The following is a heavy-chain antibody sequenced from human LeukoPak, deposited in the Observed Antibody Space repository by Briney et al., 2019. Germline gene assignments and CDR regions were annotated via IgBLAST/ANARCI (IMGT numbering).Heavy chain of an antibody. Sequence: PGGSLRLSCAASGFTFSSYCVHWARQSPGRGLVWVSRINSDGSSTSYADSVKGRFTISRDNTKNTLYLQMNSLRAEDTAVYYCFAEGTYYYYGMDVWGQGPTVTVSS. CDR2: INSDGSST. CDR1: GFTFSSYC. J-gene: IGHJ6*02. CDR3: FAEGTYYYYGMDV. D-gene: IGHD1-1*01. V-gene: IGHV3-74*01.